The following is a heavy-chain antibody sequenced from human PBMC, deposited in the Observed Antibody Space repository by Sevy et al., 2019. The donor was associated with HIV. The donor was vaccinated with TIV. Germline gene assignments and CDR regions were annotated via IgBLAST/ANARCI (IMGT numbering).Heavy chain of an antibody. CDR2: IYYSGST. CDR3: ARDQGYCSGGSCYFLGGMDV. V-gene: IGHV4-59*01. Sequence: SETLSLTCTVSGGSISSYYWSWIRQPPGKGLEWIGYIYYSGSTNYNPSLKSRVTISVDTSKNQFSLKLSSVTAADTAVYYCARDQGYCSGGSCYFLGGMDVWGQRTTVTVSS. D-gene: IGHD2-15*01. CDR1: GGSISSYY. J-gene: IGHJ6*02.